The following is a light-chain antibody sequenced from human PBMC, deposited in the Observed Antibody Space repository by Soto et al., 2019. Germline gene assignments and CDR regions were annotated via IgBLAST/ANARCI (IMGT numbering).Light chain of an antibody. V-gene: IGLV2-23*01. CDR2: EGS. CDR3: CAYAGDSTYV. J-gene: IGLJ1*01. CDR1: SNDVGGYNY. Sequence: QSVLTQPPSASGAPGQSVTISCTGSSNDVGGYNYVSWYQQHPGKAPKLIIYEGSKRPSGVSYRISGYKSGNTDSLTISGLQAEDEADYYCCAYAGDSTYVFGTGTKVTVL.